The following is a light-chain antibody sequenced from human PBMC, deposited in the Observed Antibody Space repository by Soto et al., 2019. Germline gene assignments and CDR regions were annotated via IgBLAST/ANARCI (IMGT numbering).Light chain of an antibody. CDR2: KAS. Sequence: MQVTQAPTTLSSWVGVKVSITFRASQSISSWLAWYQQKPGKAPKRLIYKASSLESGVASRFSGSGSGTELSLTISSLQPADVVPIYCQQYNSYSTYGQGTRLEIK. CDR1: QSISSW. J-gene: IGKJ5*01. CDR3: QQYNSYST. V-gene: IGKV1-5*03.